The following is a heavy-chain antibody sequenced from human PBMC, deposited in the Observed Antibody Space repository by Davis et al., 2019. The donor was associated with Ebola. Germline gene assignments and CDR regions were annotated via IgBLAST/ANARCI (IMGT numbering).Heavy chain of an antibody. J-gene: IGHJ6*02. CDR2: IIPIFGTA. D-gene: IGHD4-11*01. CDR3: ARDQKITVPKPYYYYYGMDV. Sequence: SVKVSCKASGGTFSSYAISWVRQAPGQGLEWMGGIIPIFGTANYAQKFQGRVTITADESTSTAYMELSSLRSEDTAVYYCARDQKITVPKPYYYYYGMDVWGQGTTVTVSS. CDR1: GGTFSSYA. V-gene: IGHV1-69*13.